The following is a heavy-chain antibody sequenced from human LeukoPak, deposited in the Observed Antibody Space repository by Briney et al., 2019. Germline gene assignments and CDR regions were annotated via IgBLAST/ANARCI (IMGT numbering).Heavy chain of an antibody. CDR2: IYSTGTN. J-gene: IGHJ5*02. CDR3: ARVGGNSESYGWFGP. CDR1: GGSISGYY. Sequence: SETLSLTCTVSGGSISGYYWTWIRQSAGKGLEWIGHIYSTGTNNYNPSLRSRVTLSVDTSKNQFSLKLRSVTAADTAVYYCARVGGNSESYGWFGPWGQGSLVTVSS. D-gene: IGHD4-23*01. V-gene: IGHV4-4*07.